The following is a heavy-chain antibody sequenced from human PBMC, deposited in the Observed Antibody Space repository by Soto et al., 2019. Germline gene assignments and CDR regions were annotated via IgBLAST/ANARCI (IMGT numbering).Heavy chain of an antibody. Sequence: EVQLVESGGGLVQPGGSLRLSCAASKLSFSGYWMSWVRLAPGKGLEWVATIKPDGSGEYYVDSVEGRFTISRDNAKKSLYLEMNSLRDEETAMYYCARDHIWGQGTLVTVSS. CDR1: KLSFSGYW. V-gene: IGHV3-7*01. CDR2: IKPDGSGE. J-gene: IGHJ4*02. CDR3: ARDHI.